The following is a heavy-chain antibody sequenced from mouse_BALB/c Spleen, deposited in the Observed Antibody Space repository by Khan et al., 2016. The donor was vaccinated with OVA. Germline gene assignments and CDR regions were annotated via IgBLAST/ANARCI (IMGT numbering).Heavy chain of an antibody. CDR1: GYTFTNNG. CDR3: ARVGYNRTMDY. J-gene: IGHJ4*01. V-gene: IGHV9-3-1*01. CDR2: INTYTGKA. D-gene: IGHD2-14*01. Sequence: QIQLVQSGPELKKPGETVKISCKASGYTFTNNGMNWVKLAPGQGFKWMGWINTYTGKAAYADDFTGRFAFSLETSASTAYLQINNLKNEDTATYFCARVGYNRTMDYWGQGTSVTVSS.